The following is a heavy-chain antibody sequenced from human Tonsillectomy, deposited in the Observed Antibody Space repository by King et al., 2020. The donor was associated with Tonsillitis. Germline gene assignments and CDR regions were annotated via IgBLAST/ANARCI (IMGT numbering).Heavy chain of an antibody. Sequence: VQLVESGGGVVQPGRSLRLSCAASGFTFSNYGMHWVRQAPGKGLEWVAVISYDGSNKYYADSVKGRFTISRDNSKNTLYLQMNSLIAEDTAVYYCARPIFGVVSGAFDIWGQGTVVTVSS. D-gene: IGHD3-3*01. J-gene: IGHJ3*02. CDR3: ARPIFGVVSGAFDI. CDR2: ISYDGSNK. V-gene: IGHV3-30*03. CDR1: GFTFSNYG.